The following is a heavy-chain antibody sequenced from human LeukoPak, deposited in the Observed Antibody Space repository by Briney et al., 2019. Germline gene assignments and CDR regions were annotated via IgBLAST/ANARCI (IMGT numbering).Heavy chain of an antibody. CDR1: GFTLSGSW. J-gene: IGHJ5*02. CDR2: INPYGSQT. V-gene: IGHV3-7*01. CDR3: ARYSGSYPGWLDP. D-gene: IGHD1-26*01. Sequence: GGSLRLSCAASGFTLSGSWMNWVRQAPGKGLEWVANINPYGSQTDYVDSVKGRFTISRDNAKNSLFLQMNSLGAEDTGLYYCARYSGSYPGWLDPWGQGTLVIVSS.